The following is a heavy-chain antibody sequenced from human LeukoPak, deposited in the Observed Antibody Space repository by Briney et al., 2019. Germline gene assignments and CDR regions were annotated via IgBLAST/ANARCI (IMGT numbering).Heavy chain of an antibody. V-gene: IGHV4-4*07. CDR2: IHTSGGT. J-gene: IGHJ4*02. Sequence: SETLSLTCTVSGGSISSYYWSWIRQPAGKGLEWIGRIHTSGGTKYNPSLKSRVTMSVDTSKNQFSLKLSSVTAADTAVYYCARDAYYYGSESYFFDYWGQGTLVTVSS. D-gene: IGHD3-10*01. CDR1: GGSISSYY. CDR3: ARDAYYYGSESYFFDY.